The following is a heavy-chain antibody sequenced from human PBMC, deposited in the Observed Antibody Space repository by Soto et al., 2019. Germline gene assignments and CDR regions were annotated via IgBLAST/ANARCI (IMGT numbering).Heavy chain of an antibody. Sequence: GGSLRLSCAASGFTFSSYWMSWVRQAPGKGLEWVANIKQDGSEKYYVDSVKGRFTISRDNSKNTLYLQMNSLRAEDTAVYYCARATSVGYNWNDFDYWGQGTLVTVSS. D-gene: IGHD1-20*01. CDR2: IKQDGSEK. CDR3: ARATSVGYNWNDFDY. CDR1: GFTFSSYW. V-gene: IGHV3-7*01. J-gene: IGHJ4*02.